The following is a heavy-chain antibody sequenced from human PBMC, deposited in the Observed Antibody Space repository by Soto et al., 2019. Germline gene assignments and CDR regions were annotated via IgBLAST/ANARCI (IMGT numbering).Heavy chain of an antibody. CDR1: GHLFNNHW. J-gene: IGHJ5*02. V-gene: IGHV5-51*01. Sequence: GESLKISCKGPGHLFNNHWIGWVRQTPGKGLEWMGLIFTRDSETKTSPSFQGHVSLSVDNSINTVYLQWTSLKTTDTGIYLCARGYFDSGHGYDLWGQGTLVTVS. CDR2: IFTRDSET. D-gene: IGHD3-10*01. CDR3: ARGYFDSGHGYDL.